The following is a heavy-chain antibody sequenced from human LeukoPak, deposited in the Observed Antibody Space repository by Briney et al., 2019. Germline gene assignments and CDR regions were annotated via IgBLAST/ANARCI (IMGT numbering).Heavy chain of an antibody. Sequence: GGSLRLSCAASGFSLRSYPMHWVRQTPGKGLEWVAVISYDGSNIYYRDSVKGRLTISRHNCKNTLYLQMNSLRAEDTAVYYCARDRAMIVVADSFDIWGQGTMVTVSS. J-gene: IGHJ3*02. V-gene: IGHV3-30*19. CDR2: ISYDGSNI. CDR3: ARDRAMIVVADSFDI. D-gene: IGHD3-22*01. CDR1: GFSLRSYP.